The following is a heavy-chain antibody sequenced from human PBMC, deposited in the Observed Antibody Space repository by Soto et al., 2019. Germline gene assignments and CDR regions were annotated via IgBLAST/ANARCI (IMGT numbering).Heavy chain of an antibody. J-gene: IGHJ5*02. Sequence: QVQLQESGPGLVKPSETLTLTCTVSPGSISSSYWSWIRQPPGMGLEWIGHVAYSGTTKYNPSLKSRGSISVSTSKRQFSLRLTSVTAADTAVYYCAREAQDYYFDHWGQGILVTVSS. V-gene: IGHV4-59*01. CDR1: PGSISSSY. D-gene: IGHD1-26*01. CDR3: AREAQDYYFDH. CDR2: VAYSGTT.